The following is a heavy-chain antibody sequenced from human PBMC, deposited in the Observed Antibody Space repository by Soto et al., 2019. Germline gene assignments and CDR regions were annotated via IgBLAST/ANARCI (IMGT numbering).Heavy chain of an antibody. Sequence: SETLSLTCSVSGGSINSYWWSWIRQPAGKGLEWIGRVYSSGTTDYNPSLNSRATLSVETSKNQFSLKLSSVTAADTAVYYCARDIGSYAYGEGFWGQGIQVTVSS. D-gene: IGHD3-10*01. V-gene: IGHV4-4*07. CDR1: GGSINSYW. CDR2: VYSSGTT. J-gene: IGHJ4*02. CDR3: ARDIGSYAYGEGF.